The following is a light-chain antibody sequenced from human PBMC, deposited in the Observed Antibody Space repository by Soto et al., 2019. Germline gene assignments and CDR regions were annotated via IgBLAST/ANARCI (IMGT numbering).Light chain of an antibody. CDR1: HSISSW. CDR3: QQYKSYWT. J-gene: IGKJ1*01. Sequence: DIQMTQSPSTLSASVGDRVTITCRASHSISSWLAWYQQKPGKATKLLIYDASTLESGVPSRFSGSGSGTEFTLTISSLQPDDFATYYCQQYKSYWTFGQGTKVDIK. V-gene: IGKV1-5*01. CDR2: DAS.